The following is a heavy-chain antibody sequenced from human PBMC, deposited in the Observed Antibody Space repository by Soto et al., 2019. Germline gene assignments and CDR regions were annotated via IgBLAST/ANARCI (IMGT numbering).Heavy chain of an antibody. Sequence: GSLRLSCAASGFTFDDYGMSWVRQAPGKGLEWVSGINWNGGSTGYADSVKGRFTISRDNAKNSLYLQMNSLRAEDTALYHCARVPIGYYYYYMDVWGKGTTVTVSS. J-gene: IGHJ6*03. V-gene: IGHV3-20*01. CDR1: GFTFDDYG. CDR3: ARVPIGYYYYYMDV. CDR2: INWNGGST.